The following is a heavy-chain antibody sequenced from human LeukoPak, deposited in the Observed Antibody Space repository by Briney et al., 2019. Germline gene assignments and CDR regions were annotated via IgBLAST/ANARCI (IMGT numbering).Heavy chain of an antibody. CDR3: ARAGYSSGSDY. CDR1: GGSISSYY. J-gene: IGHJ4*02. CDR2: TYYSGST. Sequence: SETLSLTCTVSGGSISSYYWSWIRQPPGKGLEWIGYTYYSGSTNYNPSLKSRVTISVDTSKNQFSLKLSSVTAADTAVYYCARAGYSSGSDYWGQGTLVTVSS. D-gene: IGHD6-19*01. V-gene: IGHV4-59*01.